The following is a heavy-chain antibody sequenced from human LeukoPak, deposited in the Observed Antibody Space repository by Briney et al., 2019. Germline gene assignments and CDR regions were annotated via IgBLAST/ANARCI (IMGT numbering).Heavy chain of an antibody. V-gene: IGHV4-59*01. D-gene: IGHD1-20*01. CDR2: LYHSGSP. CDR3: ATLTGTTYPYYFDF. J-gene: IGHJ4*02. CDR1: GASIRHYY. Sequence: SETLSLTCTVSGASIRHYYWSWIRQPPGKGLEWIGNLYHSGSPNYNHSLKSRGTISIDTAKTQFSLRLRSVTAADTAVYYCATLTGTTYPYYFDFWGQATLVTVSS.